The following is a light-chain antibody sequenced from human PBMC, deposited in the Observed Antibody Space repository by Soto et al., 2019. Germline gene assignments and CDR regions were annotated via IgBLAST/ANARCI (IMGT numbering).Light chain of an antibody. CDR1: QSVGNN. Sequence: ENVLTQSPVTLSLSPGERSTLSCRASQSVGNNLAWYQQRPGQAPTLLISDASRRATGIPDRFSGSGSGTDFTLTISRLEPDDFALYYCQQYGPSLITFGQGTRLEIK. CDR3: QQYGPSLIT. CDR2: DAS. V-gene: IGKV3-20*01. J-gene: IGKJ5*01.